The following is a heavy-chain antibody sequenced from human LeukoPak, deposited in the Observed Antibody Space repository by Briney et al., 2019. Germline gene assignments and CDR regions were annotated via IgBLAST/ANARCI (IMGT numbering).Heavy chain of an antibody. V-gene: IGHV6-1*01. J-gene: IGHJ4*02. CDR1: GHSVSSNSAA. D-gene: IGHD5-12*01. CDR3: VRDRGSGNDFLDH. CDR2: TYYRSKWYN. Sequence: SQTLSLTRAISGHSVSSNSAACNWIRQSPSRGLEWLGRTYYRSKWYNDYAISVKSRITISPDTSKNQFSLQLSSVTPEDTALYYCVRDRGSGNDFLDHWGPGALVTVSS.